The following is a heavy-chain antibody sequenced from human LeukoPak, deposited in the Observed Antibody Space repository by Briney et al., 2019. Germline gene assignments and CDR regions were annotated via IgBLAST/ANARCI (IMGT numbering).Heavy chain of an antibody. CDR1: GGTFSSYA. J-gene: IGHJ6*03. Sequence: SVKVSCKASGGTFSSYAISWVRQAPGQGLEWMGGIIPIFGTANYAQKFQGRVTITRNTSISTAYMELSSLRSEDTAVYYCARGLRGPSYYYYYYMDVWGKGTTVTVSS. CDR2: IIPIFGTA. CDR3: ARGLRGPSYYYYYYMDV. V-gene: IGHV1-69*05.